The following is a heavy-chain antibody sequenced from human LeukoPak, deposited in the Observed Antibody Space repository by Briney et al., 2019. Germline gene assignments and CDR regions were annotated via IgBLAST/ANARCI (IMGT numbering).Heavy chain of an antibody. Sequence: GRSLRLSCAASGLTFDDYAMHWVRQAPGKGLEWVSSMSWNGGNLGYADSVKGRFTISRDNAKNTLYLQMSSLRAEDTAVYYCARDVGTWGQGTLVTVSS. V-gene: IGHV3-9*01. CDR2: MSWNGGNL. CDR3: ARDVGT. D-gene: IGHD7-27*01. J-gene: IGHJ5*02. CDR1: GLTFDDYA.